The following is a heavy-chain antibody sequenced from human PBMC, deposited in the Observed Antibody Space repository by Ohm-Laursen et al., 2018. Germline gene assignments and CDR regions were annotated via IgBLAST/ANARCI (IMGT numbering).Heavy chain of an antibody. D-gene: IGHD5-12*01. Sequence: GSLRLSCSASRLTFSSYAMSWVRQAPGKGLEWVSSISASGGSTYYADSVKGRFTISRDNSKNTLYLQMNSLRAEDTAVYFCAEDNGATDYWGQGTLVTVSS. CDR3: AEDNGATDY. J-gene: IGHJ4*02. CDR1: RLTFSSYA. V-gene: IGHV3-23*01. CDR2: ISASGGST.